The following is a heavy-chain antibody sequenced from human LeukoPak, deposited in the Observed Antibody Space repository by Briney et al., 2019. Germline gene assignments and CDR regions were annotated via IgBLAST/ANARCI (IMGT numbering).Heavy chain of an antibody. V-gene: IGHV3-74*01. CDR2: MNNDGRVT. Sequence: SGGSLRLSCTVSGFTFNSYWMHWVRQAPGKGLVWVSRMNNDGRVTSYADSVKGRFTISRDNAKNTLYLQMNSLRAEDTAVYYCAREFEATGFWALDYWGQGTLVTASS. CDR3: AREFEATGFWALDY. D-gene: IGHD3-16*01. J-gene: IGHJ4*02. CDR1: GFTFNSYW.